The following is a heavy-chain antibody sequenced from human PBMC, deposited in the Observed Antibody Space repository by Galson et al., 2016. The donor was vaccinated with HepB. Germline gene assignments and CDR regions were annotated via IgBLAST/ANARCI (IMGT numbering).Heavy chain of an antibody. D-gene: IGHD4-11*01. J-gene: IGHJ4*02. CDR2: IYPGGSDT. CDR1: GDSFTKYW. Sequence: QSGAEVKKPGESLKISCKVSGDSFTKYWIGWVRQLPGKGLEWMGSIYPGGSDTRFSPSFQGEVTVSVDTSIDTAFLEWNHVKASDSAIYYCARQGRYSNPLYRTDSWGQRTQVTVSS. V-gene: IGHV5-51*01. CDR3: ARQGRYSNPLYRTDS.